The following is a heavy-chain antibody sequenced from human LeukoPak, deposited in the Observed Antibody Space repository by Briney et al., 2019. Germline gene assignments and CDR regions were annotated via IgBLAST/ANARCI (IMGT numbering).Heavy chain of an antibody. CDR3: ARDSNSFPNYFDF. Sequence: GGSLRLSCAASGFSVSSNYMSWVRQAPGGGLEWVSLIYSAGDTFYSDSVKGRFTISRDSSKNTLYLQMNSLRTEDTAIYYCARDSNSFPNYFDFWGQGTLVTASS. CDR1: GFSVSSNY. CDR2: IYSAGDT. D-gene: IGHD2-21*01. J-gene: IGHJ4*02. V-gene: IGHV3-53*01.